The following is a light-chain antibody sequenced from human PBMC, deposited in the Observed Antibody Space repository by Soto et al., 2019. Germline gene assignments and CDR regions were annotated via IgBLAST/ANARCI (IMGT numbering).Light chain of an antibody. V-gene: IGKV1-27*01. CDR3: QKYNGVPLT. Sequence: DIQMTQSPSSLSASVGDRVTITCRASQAISNYLAWYQQKPGKVPKLLIYAASTLQSGVPSRFSGSGSGTDFTLTISSLQREDVATYYCQKYNGVPLTFGGGTKVEIK. CDR1: QAISNY. J-gene: IGKJ4*01. CDR2: AAS.